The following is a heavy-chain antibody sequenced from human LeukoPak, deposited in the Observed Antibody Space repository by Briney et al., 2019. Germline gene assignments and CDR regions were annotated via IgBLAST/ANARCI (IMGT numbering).Heavy chain of an antibody. CDR2: ISSNGGST. D-gene: IGHD3-3*01. J-gene: IGHJ5*02. Sequence: PGGSLRLSCAASGFTFSSYAMHWVRQAPGKGLEYVSAISSNGGSTYYANSVKGRFTISRDNYKNTLYLQMGSLRAEDMAVYYCARGTNDYWCGYNWSDPWGQGTLVTVSS. CDR1: GFTFSSYA. V-gene: IGHV3-64*01. CDR3: ARGTNDYWCGYNWSDP.